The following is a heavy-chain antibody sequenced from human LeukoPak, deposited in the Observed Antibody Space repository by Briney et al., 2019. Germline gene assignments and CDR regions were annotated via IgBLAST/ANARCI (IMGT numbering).Heavy chain of an antibody. CDR3: ARDGDSGSYIDY. CDR2: IYTSGST. V-gene: IGHV4-4*07. Sequence: SETLSLTCTVSGGSISSYYWSWIRQPAGKGLELIGRIYTSGSTNYNPSLKSRVTMSVDTSKNQFSLKLSSVTAADTAVYYCARDGDSGSYIDYWGQGTLVTVSS. CDR1: GGSISSYY. D-gene: IGHD1-26*01. J-gene: IGHJ4*02.